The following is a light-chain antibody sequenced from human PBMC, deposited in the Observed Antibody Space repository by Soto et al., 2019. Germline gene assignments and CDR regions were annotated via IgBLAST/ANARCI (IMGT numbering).Light chain of an antibody. CDR2: AAS. J-gene: IGKJ4*01. Sequence: DIQMTQSPSSVSASVGDSVTITCRASQGIDSWLAWYQQKPGNAPKLLISAASNLQSGVPARFSGSGSGTEFTLTINSLQPEDFVTYFCQQAIHFPLAFGGGTKVEI. CDR3: QQAIHFPLA. V-gene: IGKV1-12*01. CDR1: QGIDSW.